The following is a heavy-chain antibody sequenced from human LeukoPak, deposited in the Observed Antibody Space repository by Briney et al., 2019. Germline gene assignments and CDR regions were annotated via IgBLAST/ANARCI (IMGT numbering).Heavy chain of an antibody. Sequence: SETLSLTCTVSGGSISSSSYYWGWIRQPPGKDLEWIGSINYSGTTYYNPSLKSPVTISVDTSKNQFSLKLNSVTAADTAMYYCARDRGAVVGTGGTFDSWGQGTLVTVSS. CDR1: GGSISSSSYY. CDR2: INYSGTT. V-gene: IGHV4-39*07. J-gene: IGHJ4*02. D-gene: IGHD6-19*01. CDR3: ARDRGAVVGTGGTFDS.